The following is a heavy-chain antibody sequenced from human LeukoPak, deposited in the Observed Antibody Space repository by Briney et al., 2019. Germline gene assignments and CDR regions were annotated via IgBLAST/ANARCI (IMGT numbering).Heavy chain of an antibody. V-gene: IGHV3-11*04. CDR3: ARGSGYFDP. CDR2: ISSGGDSI. J-gene: IGHJ4*02. CDR1: GFTFSDFY. D-gene: IGHD3-10*01. Sequence: PGGSLRLSCAASGFTFSDFYMSWIRQAPGKGLEWISYISSGGDSIYYADSVKGRFTISRDNAKNLLHLQMNGLGAEDTAVYYCARGSGYFDPWGQGTLVTVSS.